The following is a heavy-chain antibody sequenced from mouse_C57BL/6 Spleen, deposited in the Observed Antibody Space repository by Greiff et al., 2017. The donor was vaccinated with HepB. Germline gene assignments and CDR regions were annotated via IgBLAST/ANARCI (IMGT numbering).Heavy chain of an antibody. V-gene: IGHV1-42*01. CDR1: GYSFTGYY. CDR2: INPSTGGT. J-gene: IGHJ4*01. D-gene: IGHD2-1*01. CDR3: AKYGKGAMDY. Sequence: EVQLQQSGPELVKPGASVKISCKASGYSFTGYYMNWVKQSPEKSLEWIGEINPSTGGTTYIQKFKAKATLTVDKSSSTAYMQLKSLTSEDSAVYYCAKYGKGAMDYWGQGTSVTVSS.